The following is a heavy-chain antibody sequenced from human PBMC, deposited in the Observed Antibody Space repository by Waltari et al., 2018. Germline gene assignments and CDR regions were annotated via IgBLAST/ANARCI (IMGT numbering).Heavy chain of an antibody. D-gene: IGHD3-3*01. V-gene: IGHV4-39*07. J-gene: IGHJ4*02. Sequence: QLQLQESGPGLVQPSETLSLPCTVSGGSIRNSSYYWGWIRQPPGKGLEWIGSIYYSGSTYYNPSLKSRVTISVDTSKNQFSLKLSSVTAADTAVYYCARDYYDFWSGYEYSGGSFDYWGQGTLVTVSS. CDR3: ARDYYDFWSGYEYSGGSFDY. CDR1: GGSIRNSSYY. CDR2: IYYSGST.